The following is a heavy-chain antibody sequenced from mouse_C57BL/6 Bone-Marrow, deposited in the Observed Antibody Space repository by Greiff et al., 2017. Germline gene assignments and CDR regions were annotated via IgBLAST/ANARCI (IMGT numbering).Heavy chain of an antibody. Sequence: VQLKESGTVLVRPGASVKMSCKTSGYTFTSYWMHWVKQRPGQGLEWIGAIYPGNSDTSYNQKFKGKAKLTADTSASTAYMELSSLTDEDSAVYCCTRDDSNYVGDYWGQGTSVTVSS. CDR1: GYTFTSYW. CDR3: TRDDSNYVGDY. D-gene: IGHD2-5*01. CDR2: IYPGNSDT. J-gene: IGHJ4*01. V-gene: IGHV1-5*01.